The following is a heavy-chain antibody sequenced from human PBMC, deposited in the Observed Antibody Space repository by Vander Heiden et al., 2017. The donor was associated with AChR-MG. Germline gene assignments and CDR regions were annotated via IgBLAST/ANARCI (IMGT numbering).Heavy chain of an antibody. Sequence: EVQLVQSGAEVNKPGESLKISCKGSGYCFPSYWSGWVRQMPGKGLEWMGIIYPGDSDTRYSPSFQGQVTISADKSISTAYLQWSSLKASDTAMYYCARHSTDILTGFTKNDYWGQGTLVTVSS. CDR3: ARHSTDILTGFTKNDY. D-gene: IGHD3-9*01. J-gene: IGHJ4*02. CDR2: IYPGDSDT. CDR1: GYCFPSYW. V-gene: IGHV5-51*01.